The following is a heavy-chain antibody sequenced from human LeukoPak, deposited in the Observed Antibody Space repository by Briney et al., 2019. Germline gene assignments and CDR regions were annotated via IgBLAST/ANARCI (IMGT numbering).Heavy chain of an antibody. J-gene: IGHJ1*01. V-gene: IGHV1-46*01. CDR2: INPSGGST. CDR3: AREGGISPGDSSGYYYSAEYFQH. CDR1: GYTFTSYY. D-gene: IGHD3-22*01. Sequence: ASVKVSCKASGYTFTSYYMHWVRQAPGQGLEWMGIINPSGGSTSYAQKFQGGVTMTRDTSTSTVYMELSSLRSEDTAVYYCAREGGISPGDSSGYYYSAEYFQHWGQGTLVTVSS.